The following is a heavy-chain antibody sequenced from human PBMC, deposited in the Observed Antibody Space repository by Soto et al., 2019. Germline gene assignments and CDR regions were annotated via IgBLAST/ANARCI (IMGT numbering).Heavy chain of an antibody. CDR2: INPNGGNT. Sequence: APAKASSKASGYTYTSKYLHSLRQAPGQGLEWMGIINPNGGNTNYAQKLQGRVTMTTDTSTSTAYMELRSLRSDDTAVYYCARDLDIVVVPAAGDWFDPWGQGTLVTVSS. D-gene: IGHD2-2*03. V-gene: IGHV1-46*01. CDR1: GYTYTSKY. J-gene: IGHJ5*02. CDR3: ARDLDIVVVPAAGDWFDP.